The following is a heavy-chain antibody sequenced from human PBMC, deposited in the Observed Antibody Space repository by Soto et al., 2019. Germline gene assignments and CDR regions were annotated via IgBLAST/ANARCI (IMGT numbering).Heavy chain of an antibody. CDR3: ADRCSGGRCSPFAS. V-gene: IGHV3-23*01. D-gene: IGHD2-15*01. J-gene: IGHJ4*02. Sequence: EVQLLESGGGLVQPGGSLRLSCAASGFTFSSYAMGWVRQAPGKGLEWVSAVSAGGTSAYYAASVEGRFTISRDNSKNTLELQMNSLRVEDTARYYCADRCSGGRCSPFASWGQGTLVTVAS. CDR2: VSAGGTSA. CDR1: GFTFSSYA.